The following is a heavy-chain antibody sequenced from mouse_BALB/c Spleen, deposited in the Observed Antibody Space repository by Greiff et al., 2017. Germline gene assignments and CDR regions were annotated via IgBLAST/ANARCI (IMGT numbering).Heavy chain of an antibody. V-gene: IGHV1-14*01. Sequence: EVQLQQSGPELVKPGASVKMSCKASGYTFTSYVMHWVKQKPGQGLEWIGYINPYNDGTKYNEKFKGKATLTSDKSSSTAYMELSSLTSEDSAVYYCAREGWEVFFAYWGQGTLVTVSA. J-gene: IGHJ3*01. D-gene: IGHD4-1*01. CDR2: INPYNDGT. CDR1: GYTFTSYV. CDR3: AREGWEVFFAY.